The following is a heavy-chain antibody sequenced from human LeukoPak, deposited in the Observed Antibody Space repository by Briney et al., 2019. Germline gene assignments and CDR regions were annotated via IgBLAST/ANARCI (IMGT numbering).Heavy chain of an antibody. CDR1: GGSFSGYY. V-gene: IGHV3-23*01. CDR2: ISGSDGST. D-gene: IGHD6-13*01. CDR3: ARDRAPGGYLDY. Sequence: ETLSLTCAVYGGSFSGYYWSWIRQPPGKGLEWASAISGSDGSTYYADSVKGRFTISRDNSKNTLYLQMNSLRAEDTAVYYCARDRAPGGYLDYWGQGTLVTVSS. J-gene: IGHJ4*02.